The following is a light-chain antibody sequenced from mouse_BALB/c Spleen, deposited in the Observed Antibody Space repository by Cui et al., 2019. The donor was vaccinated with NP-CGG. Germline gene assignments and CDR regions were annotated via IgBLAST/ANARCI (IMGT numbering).Light chain of an antibody. Sequence: QAFVTQESAPTTSPGETVTLTCRSSTGAVTTSNYANWVQEKPDHLFTGLIGGTNNRAPGVPARFSGSLIGDEAALTITGAQTEDEAIYFCALWYSNHWVFGGGTKLTVL. V-gene: IGLV1*01. CDR3: ALWYSNHWV. CDR1: TGAVTTSNY. J-gene: IGLJ1*01. CDR2: GTN.